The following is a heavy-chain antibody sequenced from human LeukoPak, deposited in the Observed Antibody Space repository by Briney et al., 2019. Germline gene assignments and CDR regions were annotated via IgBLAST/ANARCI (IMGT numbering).Heavy chain of an antibody. CDR2: ISGSGGST. Sequence: GGSLRLSCAASGFTFNSYAMSWVRQAPGKGLEWVSAISGSGGSTYYADSVKGRFTISRDNSKNTLYLQMNSLRAEDTAVYYCAKAGHWDYYMDVWGKGTTVTISS. V-gene: IGHV3-23*01. J-gene: IGHJ6*03. CDR3: AKAGHWDYYMDV. D-gene: IGHD7-27*01. CDR1: GFTFNSYA.